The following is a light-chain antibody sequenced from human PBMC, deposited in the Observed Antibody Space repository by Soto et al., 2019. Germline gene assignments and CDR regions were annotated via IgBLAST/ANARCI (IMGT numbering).Light chain of an antibody. Sequence: QSALTQPASVSGSPGQSVTISCTVSSSDIGGYRYVSWYQQRPGKAPKLIIYDVNYRPSGVSNRFSGSKSGSTASLTISGLQPEDEADYYCTSYTSDSSVIFGGGTKVTVL. J-gene: IGLJ2*01. CDR1: SSDIGGYRY. CDR3: TSYTSDSSVI. V-gene: IGLV2-14*03. CDR2: DVN.